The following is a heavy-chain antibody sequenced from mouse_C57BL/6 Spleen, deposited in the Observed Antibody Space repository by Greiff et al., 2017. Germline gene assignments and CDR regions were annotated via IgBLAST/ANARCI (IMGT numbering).Heavy chain of an antibody. Sequence: QVQLQQPGAELVRPGSSVKLSCKASGYTFTSYWMHWVKQRPIQGLEWIGNIDPSDSETPYNQKFKDKATLTVDKSSSTAYMQLSSLTSEDSAVYYCARGNYYGSPHFDYWGQGTTLTVSS. CDR1: GYTFTSYW. V-gene: IGHV1-52*01. D-gene: IGHD1-1*01. CDR2: IDPSDSET. CDR3: ARGNYYGSPHFDY. J-gene: IGHJ2*01.